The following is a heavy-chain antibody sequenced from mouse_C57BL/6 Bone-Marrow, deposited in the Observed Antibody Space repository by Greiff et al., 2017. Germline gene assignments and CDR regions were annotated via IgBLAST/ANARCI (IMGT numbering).Heavy chain of an antibody. CDR2: IDPEDGDT. CDR1: GFTIKTYY. V-gene: IGHV14-1*01. J-gene: IGHJ1*03. D-gene: IGHD1-1*01. CDR3: TITTVVYWYFDV. Sequence: VQLQQSGAELVRPGASVKLSCTASGFTIKTYYMPWVRQRPEQGLGWIGRIDPEDGDTEYAPKFQGKATMTADTSSNTAYLQLGSLTSEDTAVYYCTITTVVYWYFDVWGTGTTVTVSS.